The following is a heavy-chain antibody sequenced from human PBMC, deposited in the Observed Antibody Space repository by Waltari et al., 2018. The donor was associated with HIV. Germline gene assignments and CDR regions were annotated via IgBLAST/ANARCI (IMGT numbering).Heavy chain of an antibody. V-gene: IGHV1-69*01. CDR2: IIPIFGTA. CDR1: GGPLSSIA. Sequence: QAQLVQSGAEVKKPGSSVKVSCHASGGPLSSIATGWGRQAPGHGLEWMGGIIPIFGTANYAQKFQGRVTITADESTSTAYMELSSLRSEDTAVYYCARTVSGGSCYDYWGQGTLVTVSS. D-gene: IGHD2-15*01. J-gene: IGHJ4*02. CDR3: ARTVSGGSCYDY.